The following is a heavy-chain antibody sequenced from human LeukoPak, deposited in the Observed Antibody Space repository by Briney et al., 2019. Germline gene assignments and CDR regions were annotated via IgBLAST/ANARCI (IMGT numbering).Heavy chain of an antibody. CDR1: GYTFTGHY. V-gene: IGHV1-2*02. J-gene: IGHJ4*02. Sequence: ASVKISCKASGYTFTGHYIHWVRQAPGQGLEWMGWLNPHNGGTRFAQKFQDRVTLTRDTSISTAYMELIRLRSDDTGVFYCARAYCNSPTCYGEGFGYWGQGTLVTVAS. CDR3: ARAYCNSPTCYGEGFGY. D-gene: IGHD2-2*01. CDR2: LNPHNGGT.